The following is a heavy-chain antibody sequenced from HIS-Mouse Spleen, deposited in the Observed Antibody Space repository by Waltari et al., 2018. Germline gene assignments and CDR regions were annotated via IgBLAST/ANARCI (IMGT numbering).Heavy chain of an antibody. CDR2: INHSGST. CDR1: GGSFRCYY. J-gene: IGHJ4*02. D-gene: IGHD1-26*01. CDR3: ARMGPASGSYGDY. Sequence: QVQLQQWGAGLLKPSETLSLPCAVYGGSFRCYYWSWIRQPPGKGLEWIGEINHSGSTNYNPSLKSRVTISVDTSKNQFSLKLSSVTAADTAVYYCARMGPASGSYGDYWGQGTLVTVSS. V-gene: IGHV4-34*01.